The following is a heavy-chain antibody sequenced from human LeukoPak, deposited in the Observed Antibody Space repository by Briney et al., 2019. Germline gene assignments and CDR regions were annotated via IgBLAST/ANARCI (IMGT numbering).Heavy chain of an antibody. CDR2: IYPGDSDT. CDR1: GYTFTNYW. J-gene: IGHJ4*02. D-gene: IGHD5-18*01. Sequence: GESLKISCKGSGYTFTNYWIAWVRQMPGKGLEWIGIIYPGDSDTTYSPSFQGQVTISADKSISTAYLQWSSLKASDTAMYYCASGARDSYGYYFDYWGQGTLVTVSS. CDR3: ASGARDSYGYYFDY. V-gene: IGHV5-51*01.